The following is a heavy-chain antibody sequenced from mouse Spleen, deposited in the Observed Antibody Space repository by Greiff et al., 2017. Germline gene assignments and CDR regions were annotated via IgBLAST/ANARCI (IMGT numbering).Heavy chain of an antibody. CDR2: INPNNGGT. D-gene: IGHD4-1*01. CDR3: ARYLGRRYFDV. CDR1: GYTFTDYY. V-gene: IGHV1-26*01. Sequence: EVQLQQSGPELVKPGASVKISCKASGYTFTDYYMNWVKQSHGKSLEWIGDINPNNGGTSYNQKFKGKATLTVDKSSSTAYMELRSLTSEDSAVYYCARYLGRRYFDVWGAGTTVTVSS. J-gene: IGHJ1*01.